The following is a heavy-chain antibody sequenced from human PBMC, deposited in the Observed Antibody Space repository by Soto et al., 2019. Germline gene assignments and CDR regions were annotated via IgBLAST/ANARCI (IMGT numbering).Heavy chain of an antibody. CDR2: ISSSSSYT. CDR1: GFTFSDYY. J-gene: IGHJ5*02. D-gene: IGHD6-13*01. CDR3: ARDPRIAAAGTPFSFDP. V-gene: IGHV3-11*06. Sequence: LRLSCAASGFTFSDYYMSWIRQAPGKGLEWVSYISSSSSYTNYADSVKGRFTISRDNAKNSLYLQMNSLRAEDTAVYYCARDPRIAAAGTPFSFDPWGQGTLVTVSS.